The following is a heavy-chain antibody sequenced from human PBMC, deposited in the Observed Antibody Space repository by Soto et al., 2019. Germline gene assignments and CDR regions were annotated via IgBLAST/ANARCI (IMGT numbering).Heavy chain of an antibody. CDR1: SGSISSSLYY. Sequence: KASETLSLTCSVSSGSISSSLYYWGWIRQPPGKGLEWIGTIYSTVSTHYNPSLKSRVTISVDTSKNQFSRKLNSVTAADTAVYYCARLPYYDTPPVTFDIWGQGAMVTVSS. V-gene: IGHV4-39*01. CDR3: ARLPYYDTPPVTFDI. J-gene: IGHJ3*02. D-gene: IGHD3-22*01. CDR2: IYSTVST.